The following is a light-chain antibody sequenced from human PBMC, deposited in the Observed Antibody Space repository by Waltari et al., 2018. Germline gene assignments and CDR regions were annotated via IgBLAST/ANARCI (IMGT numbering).Light chain of an antibody. Sequence: DIQMTQSPSSLSASVGDRVTITCRASQGISNYLAWYQQKPGKVPKLLIYAASTLQSGVLSLFSGSGSGTDFTITISSLQPEDVATYYSQKYNSAPEVFNFGPGTKMDI. J-gene: IGKJ3*01. CDR1: QGISNY. CDR3: QKYNSAPEVFN. V-gene: IGKV1-27*01. CDR2: AAS.